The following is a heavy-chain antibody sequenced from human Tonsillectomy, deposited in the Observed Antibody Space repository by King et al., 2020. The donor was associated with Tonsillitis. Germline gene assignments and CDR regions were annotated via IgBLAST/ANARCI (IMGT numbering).Heavy chain of an antibody. CDR3: ARHYYGSGTYDDAFDI. D-gene: IGHD3-10*01. Sequence: QLVQSGGGLVKPGGSLRLSCAASGFIFSDYNVNWVRQAPGKGLEWVSSITSSRSYMYYADSVKGRFTISRDNAKNSLYLQMNTLRAEDTAVYYCARHYYGSGTYDDAFDIWGQGTMVIVSS. V-gene: IGHV3-21*01. J-gene: IGHJ3*02. CDR2: ITSSRSYM. CDR1: GFIFSDYN.